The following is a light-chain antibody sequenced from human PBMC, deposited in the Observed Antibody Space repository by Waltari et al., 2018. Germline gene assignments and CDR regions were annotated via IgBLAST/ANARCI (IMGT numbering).Light chain of an antibody. CDR2: GAS. J-gene: IGKJ3*01. V-gene: IGKV3-20*01. CDR3: QQYGSSPPFT. Sequence: EIVLTQSPGTLSWSPAERATLACRASQSVSSSYLAWYQQKPGQAPRLLIYGASSRATGIPDRCSGSGSGTDYTLTISRLEPDDSAVYYCQQYGSSPPFTFGPGTKVDIK. CDR1: QSVSSSY.